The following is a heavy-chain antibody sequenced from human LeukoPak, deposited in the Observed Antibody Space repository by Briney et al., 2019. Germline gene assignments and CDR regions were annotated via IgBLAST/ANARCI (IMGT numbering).Heavy chain of an antibody. Sequence: MASETLSLTCTVSGGSISSYYWSWIRQPPGKGLEWIGYIYYSGSTNYNPSLKSRVTISVDTSKNQFSLKLSSVTAADTAVYYCAREGYSSGVDYWGQGTLVTVSS. CDR2: IYYSGST. V-gene: IGHV4-59*01. CDR3: AREGYSSGVDY. D-gene: IGHD6-19*01. J-gene: IGHJ4*02. CDR1: GGSISSYY.